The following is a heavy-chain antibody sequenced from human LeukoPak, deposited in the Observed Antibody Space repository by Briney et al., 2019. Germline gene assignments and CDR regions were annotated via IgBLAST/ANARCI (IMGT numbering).Heavy chain of an antibody. J-gene: IGHJ4*02. CDR3: AKQLGYCSDGSCYFPY. D-gene: IGHD2-15*01. V-gene: IGHV3-23*01. Sequence: PGRSLRLSCAASGFTVSSNYMSWVRQAPGKGLEWVSAISNNGGYTYYADSVQGRFTISRDNSKSTLCLQMNSLRAEDTAVYYCAKQLGYCSDGSCYFPYWGQGTLVTVSS. CDR2: ISNNGGYT. CDR1: GFTVSSNY.